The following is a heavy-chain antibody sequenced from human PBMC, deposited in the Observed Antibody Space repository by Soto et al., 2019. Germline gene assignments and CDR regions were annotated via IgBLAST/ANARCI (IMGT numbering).Heavy chain of an antibody. CDR3: AREMGYYDILTGYYMGYYYGMDV. D-gene: IGHD3-9*01. CDR2: ISASGAST. J-gene: IGHJ6*02. CDR1: GLTFSTYT. Sequence: PGGSLRLSCAASGLTFSTYTMYWVRQAPGRGLEWVSVISASGASTSYADTVKGRFTISRDNSKNTLYLQMNSLRAEDTAVYYCAREMGYYDILTGYYMGYYYGMDVWGQGTTVTVSS. V-gene: IGHV3-23*01.